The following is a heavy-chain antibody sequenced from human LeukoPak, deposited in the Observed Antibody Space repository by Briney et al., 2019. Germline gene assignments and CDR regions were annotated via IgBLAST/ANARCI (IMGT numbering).Heavy chain of an antibody. Sequence: SETLSLTCTVSGDSINNYYWNWIRQPPGKGLEWIGYIYFHGSTNYNPSLKSRVTILVDPSKNQFSLSLNSVTAADTAVYYCARGTYYDFWSGEGFFDFWGQGTLVTVSS. CDR2: IYFHGST. J-gene: IGHJ4*02. CDR3: ARGTYYDFWSGEGFFDF. D-gene: IGHD3-3*01. V-gene: IGHV4-59*01. CDR1: GDSINNYY.